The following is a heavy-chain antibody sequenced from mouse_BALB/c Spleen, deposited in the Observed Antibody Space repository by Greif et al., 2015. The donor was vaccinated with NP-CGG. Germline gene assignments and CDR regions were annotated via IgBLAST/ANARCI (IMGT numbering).Heavy chain of an antibody. CDR3: SREDYGTRCFVV. CDR1: GYVFSSYW. V-gene: IGHV1-80*01. D-gene: IGHD1-1*01. J-gene: IGHJ1*01. CDR2: IYPGDGDT. Sequence: QVQLKQSGAELVRPGSSVKICCKASGYVFSSYWMNWVKQRPGQGLEWIGQIYPGDGDTNYNGKFKGKATLTADKSSSTAYIQLSSLTSEDSAVYFCSREDYGTRCFVVWGAGTAVSVSS.